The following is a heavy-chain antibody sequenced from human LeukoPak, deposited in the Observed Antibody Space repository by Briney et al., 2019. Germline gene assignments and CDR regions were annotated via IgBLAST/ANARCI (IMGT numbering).Heavy chain of an antibody. CDR3: ARGTYFLRSSTDPFDI. V-gene: IGHV3-74*01. CDR2: INGDGSAT. Sequence: GGSLRLSCAASGFTFSNYWMHWVRQAPGKGLVWVSRINGDGSATTYADSVKGRFTISRDNSINTLYLQMNSLRAEDTAVFYCARGTYFLRSSTDPFDIWGQGTMVTVSS. D-gene: IGHD5/OR15-5a*01. J-gene: IGHJ3*02. CDR1: GFTFSNYW.